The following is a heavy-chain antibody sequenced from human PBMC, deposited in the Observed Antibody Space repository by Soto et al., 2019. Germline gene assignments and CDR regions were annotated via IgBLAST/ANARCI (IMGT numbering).Heavy chain of an antibody. CDR1: GFTFSSYA. J-gene: IGHJ4*02. CDR3: AKDAQDLVVVVPYPAGEPRGLVDY. D-gene: IGHD2-15*01. V-gene: IGHV3-23*01. Sequence: GGSLRLSCAASGFTFSSYAMSWVRQAPGKGLEWVSAISGSGGSTYYADSVKGRFTISRDNSKNTLYLQMNSLRAEDTAVYYCAKDAQDLVVVVPYPAGEPRGLVDYWGQGTLVTVSS. CDR2: ISGSGGST.